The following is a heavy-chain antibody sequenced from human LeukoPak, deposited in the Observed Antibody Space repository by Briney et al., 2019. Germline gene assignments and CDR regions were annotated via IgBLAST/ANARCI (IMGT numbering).Heavy chain of an antibody. J-gene: IGHJ4*02. CDR3: ARDDDTTSHYSLFQY. CDR2: FWAHGRSV. CDR1: GFTFSSYG. Sequence: GGSLRLSCAASGFTFSSYGMHWVRQAPGKGLEGVAVFWAHGRSVYYAESVKGRFSISRDTSTSTVHLQMNSLRVEDTAVYLCARDDDTTSHYSLFQYWGQGTRVTVSS. V-gene: IGHV3-33*01. D-gene: IGHD3-10*01.